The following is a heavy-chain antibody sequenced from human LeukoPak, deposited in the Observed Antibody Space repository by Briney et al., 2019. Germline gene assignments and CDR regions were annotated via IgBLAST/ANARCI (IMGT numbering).Heavy chain of an antibody. J-gene: IGHJ2*01. CDR2: ISDRGSSK. V-gene: IGHV3-11*04. Sequence: PGGSLRLSCAASGFNFGDFYMSWIRQATGRRLELIAYISDRGSSKDYVDSVRGQFTISRDNANNSLYLQLNTLRVEDTAIYYCARTIVGATVDWYFDLWGRGTPVTVSS. D-gene: IGHD1-26*01. CDR1: GFNFGDFY. CDR3: ARTIVGATVDWYFDL.